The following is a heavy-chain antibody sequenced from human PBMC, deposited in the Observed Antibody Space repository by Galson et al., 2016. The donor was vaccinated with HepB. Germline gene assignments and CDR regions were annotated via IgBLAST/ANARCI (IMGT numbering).Heavy chain of an antibody. CDR1: GYTFTSYG. CDR2: ISAYNGHT. Sequence: SVKVSCKASGYTFTSYGISWVRQAPGQGLEWMGWISAYNGHTNYAQKLQGRVTMTTDTSTSTAYMDLRSLRSDDTAVYYCARGVGGYSWDAFNIWGQGTMFTVSS. V-gene: IGHV1-18*04. D-gene: IGHD2-21*01. J-gene: IGHJ3*02. CDR3: ARGVGGYSWDAFNI.